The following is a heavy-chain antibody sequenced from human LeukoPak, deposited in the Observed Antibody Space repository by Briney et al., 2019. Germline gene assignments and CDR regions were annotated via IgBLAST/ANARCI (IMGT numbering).Heavy chain of an antibody. J-gene: IGHJ4*02. CDR3: ARVRTVAGRYFDY. D-gene: IGHD6-19*01. Sequence: GGSLRLSWAAAGFTFSNYWMTWVRQAPGKGLEWVANIKPDGSEKYYVDSVKGRFTISRDNAKNSLYLQMNSLRVEDTAVYFCARVRTVAGRYFDYWGQGTLVTVSS. CDR1: GFTFSNYW. V-gene: IGHV3-7*04. CDR2: IKPDGSEK.